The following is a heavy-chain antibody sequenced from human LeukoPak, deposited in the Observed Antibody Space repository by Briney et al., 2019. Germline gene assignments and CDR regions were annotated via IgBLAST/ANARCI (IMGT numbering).Heavy chain of an antibody. J-gene: IGHJ4*02. CDR2: ISSSSSYI. V-gene: IGHV3-21*01. CDR1: GFTFSSYS. CDR3: ARGIVGATGWNY. Sequence: GGSLRLSCAASGFTFSSYSMNWVRQAPGKGLEWVSSISSSSSYIYYADSVKGRFTISRDNAKNSLYLQMNSLRAEDTAVYYCARGIVGATGWNYWGQGTLVTASS. D-gene: IGHD1-26*01.